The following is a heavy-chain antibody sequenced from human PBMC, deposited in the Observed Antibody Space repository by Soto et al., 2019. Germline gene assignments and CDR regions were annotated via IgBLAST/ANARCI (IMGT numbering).Heavy chain of an antibody. CDR2: IWYDGSNK. Sequence: GGSLRLSCASSGFTFSSYGMHLVRQAPGKGPEWVAVIWYDGSNKYYADSVKGRFTISRDNSKNTLYLQMNSLRAEDTAVYYCARDGDHTIFGVVNNWFDPWGQGTLLTVSS. CDR3: ARDGDHTIFGVVNNWFDP. J-gene: IGHJ5*02. V-gene: IGHV3-33*01. D-gene: IGHD3-3*01. CDR1: GFTFSSYG.